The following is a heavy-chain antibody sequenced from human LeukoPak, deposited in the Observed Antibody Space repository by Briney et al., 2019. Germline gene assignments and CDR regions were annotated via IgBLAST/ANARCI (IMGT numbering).Heavy chain of an antibody. CDR2: ITTYNANT. D-gene: IGHD6-13*01. Sequence: ASVKVSCKASGYTFTSHGISWVRQAPGQGLEWMGLITTYNANTNYAQKFQGRVSMTTDTSTSTAYMELRSLRSDDTAVYYCARDLEQQVTPYYYYGMDVWGQGTTVTVSS. J-gene: IGHJ6*02. CDR3: ARDLEQQVTPYYYYGMDV. V-gene: IGHV1-18*01. CDR1: GYTFTSHG.